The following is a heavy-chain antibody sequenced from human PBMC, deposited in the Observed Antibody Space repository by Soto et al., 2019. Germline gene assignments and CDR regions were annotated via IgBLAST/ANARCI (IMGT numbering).Heavy chain of an antibody. CDR3: ARDRPIAARSLDY. Sequence: ASVKVSCKASGGTFSSYAISWVRQAPGQGLEWMGGIIPIFGTANYAQKFQGRVTITADESTSTAYMELSSLRSEDTAVYYCARDRPIAARSLDYWGQGTLVTVSS. D-gene: IGHD6-6*01. J-gene: IGHJ4*02. CDR1: GGTFSSYA. CDR2: IIPIFGTA. V-gene: IGHV1-69*13.